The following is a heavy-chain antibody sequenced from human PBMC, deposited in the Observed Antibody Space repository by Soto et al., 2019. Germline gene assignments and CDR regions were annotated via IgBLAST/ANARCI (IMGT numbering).Heavy chain of an antibody. CDR1: TGSITSGDYF. CDR2: IHSSGGT. Sequence: QLLESGPGLVKPSETLSLTCTVSTGSITSGDYFWGWIRQPPGKGLEFIGSIHSSGGTYYSPSLKSRVSISMDKSKNHFSLKLTSVTAGDTAVYFCASVVVGATRQTGSDHWGQGTLVTVS. CDR3: ASVVVGATRQTGSDH. D-gene: IGHD2-15*01. V-gene: IGHV4-39*02. J-gene: IGHJ4*02.